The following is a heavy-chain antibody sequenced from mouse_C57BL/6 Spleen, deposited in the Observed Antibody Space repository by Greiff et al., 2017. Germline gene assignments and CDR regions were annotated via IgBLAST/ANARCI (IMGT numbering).Heavy chain of an antibody. V-gene: IGHV14-1*01. J-gene: IGHJ2*01. CDR3: TNRYYGSSHRDY. CDR1: GFNIQDYY. CDR2: IDPEDGDT. Sequence: LVESGAELVRPGASVKLSCTASGFNIQDYYMHWVKQRPEQGLEWIGRIDPEDGDTEYAPKFQGKATMTADTSSNTAYLQLSSLTSEDTAVYYCTNRYYGSSHRDYWGQGTTLTVSS. D-gene: IGHD1-1*01.